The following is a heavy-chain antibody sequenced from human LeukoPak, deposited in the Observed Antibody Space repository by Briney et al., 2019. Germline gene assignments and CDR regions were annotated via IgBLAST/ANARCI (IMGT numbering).Heavy chain of an antibody. CDR2: ISSSSSYI. CDR3: ARDRGIGGGFDY. V-gene: IGHV3-21*01. J-gene: IGHJ4*02. Sequence: GGSLRLSCAASGFTFSSYSMNWVRRAPGKGLEWVSSISSSSSYIYYADSVKGRFTISRDNAKNSLYLQMNSLRAEDTAVYYCARDRGIGGGFDYWGQGTLVTVSS. CDR1: GFTFSSYS. D-gene: IGHD3-10*01.